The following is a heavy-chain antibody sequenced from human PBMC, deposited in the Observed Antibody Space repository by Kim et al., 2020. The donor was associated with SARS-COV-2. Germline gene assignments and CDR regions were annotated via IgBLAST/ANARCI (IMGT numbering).Heavy chain of an antibody. CDR2: ISDTGST. CDR1: GGPITRHY. V-gene: IGHV4-59*11. Sequence: SETLSLTCTVSGGPITRHYWSWVRQPPGKGLEWIGQISDTGSTNNNPSLRRRATISLDFSNNTVSLTLSSVTAADTAVYFCARANNDFRSAYQGGYYFLDVGGEGTTVTVSS. J-gene: IGHJ6*04. CDR3: ARANNDFRSAYQGGYYFLDV. D-gene: IGHD3-3*01.